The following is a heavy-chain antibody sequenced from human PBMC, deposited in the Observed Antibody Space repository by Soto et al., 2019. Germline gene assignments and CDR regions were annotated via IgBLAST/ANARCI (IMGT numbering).Heavy chain of an antibody. Sequence: QVQLVQSGAEVKNPGSSVKVSCKASGGTLSDYAVSWVRQARGQGLEWMGGIMPTVDSANYAQKFQGRLTITADESTSTANMGLSSLTSDDTAIYYCAVAAVREILTEQSSGMAVRGQGTTVTVSS. D-gene: IGHD3-10*01. CDR3: AVAAVREILTEQSSGMAV. CDR1: GGTLSDYA. V-gene: IGHV1-69*01. J-gene: IGHJ6*02. CDR2: IMPTVDSA.